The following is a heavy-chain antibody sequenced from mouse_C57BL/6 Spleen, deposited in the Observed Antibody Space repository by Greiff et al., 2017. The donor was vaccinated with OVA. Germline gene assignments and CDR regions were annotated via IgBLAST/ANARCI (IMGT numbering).Heavy chain of an antibody. D-gene: IGHD2-3*01. CDR3: ASGDGYYLFDY. V-gene: IGHV1-69*01. Sequence: QVQLQQPGAELVMPGASVKLSCKASGYTFTSYWMHWVKQRPGQGLEWIGEIDPSDSYTNYNQKFKGKSTLTVDKSSSTAYMQRSSLTSEDSAVYYCASGDGYYLFDYWGQGTTLTVSS. CDR1: GYTFTSYW. CDR2: IDPSDSYT. J-gene: IGHJ2*01.